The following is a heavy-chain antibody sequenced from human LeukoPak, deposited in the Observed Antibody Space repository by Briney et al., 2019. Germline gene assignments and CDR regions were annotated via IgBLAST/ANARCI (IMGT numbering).Heavy chain of an antibody. Sequence: PGGSLRLSCAASGFTFSDYCMSWIRQAPGKGLEWVSYIDKSGSSIYYTDSAKGRFTVSRDNAKNSLYLQLSSLRAEDTAVYYCVKARQWLFEVGEAWGQGTLVTVSS. D-gene: IGHD6-19*01. V-gene: IGHV3-11*01. CDR3: VKARQWLFEVGEA. J-gene: IGHJ4*02. CDR1: GFTFSDYC. CDR2: IDKSGSSI.